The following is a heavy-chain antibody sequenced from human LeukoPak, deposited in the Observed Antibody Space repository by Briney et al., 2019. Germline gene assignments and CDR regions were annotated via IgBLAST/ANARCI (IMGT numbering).Heavy chain of an antibody. CDR3: ARDHRYCSGSSCYSDAFDI. CDR1: GGSISSYY. CDR2: ISYSGST. D-gene: IGHD2-15*01. V-gene: IGHV4-59*01. J-gene: IGHJ3*02. Sequence: SETLSLTCTVSGGSISSYYWTWIRQPPGKGLEWIGYISYSGSTNYNPSLKSRVTISVDTSKNQSSLKLSSVTAADTAVYYCARDHRYCSGSSCYSDAFDIWGQGTVVTVSS.